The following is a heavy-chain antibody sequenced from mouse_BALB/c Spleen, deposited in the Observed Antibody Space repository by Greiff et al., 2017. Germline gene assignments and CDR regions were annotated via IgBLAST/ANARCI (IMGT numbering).Heavy chain of an antibody. CDR3: TSFITTVVEGAWFAY. CDR2: ISSGGSYT. D-gene: IGHD1-1*01. V-gene: IGHV5-6-4*01. Sequence: EVMLVESGGGLVKPGGSLKLSCAASGFTFSSYTMSWVRQTPEKRLEWVATISSGGSYTYYPDSVKGRFTISRDNAKNTLYLQMSSLKSEDTAMYYCTSFITTVVEGAWFAYWGQGTLVTVSA. CDR1: GFTFSSYT. J-gene: IGHJ3*01.